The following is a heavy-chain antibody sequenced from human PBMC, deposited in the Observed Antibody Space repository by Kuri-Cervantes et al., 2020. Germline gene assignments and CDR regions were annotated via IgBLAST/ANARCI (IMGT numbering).Heavy chain of an antibody. J-gene: IGHJ4*02. V-gene: IGHV3-23*01. CDR3: AKDRRSSGWYGVQYY. CDR1: GFTFNNYA. D-gene: IGHD6-19*01. CDR2: ISANGGST. Sequence: GGSLRLSCAASGFTFNNYAMTWVRQAPGKGLEWVSSISANGGSTYYADSVKGRFTISRDNSKNTLYLQMSSLRAEDTAVYYCAKDRRSSGWYGVQYYWGQGTLVTVSS.